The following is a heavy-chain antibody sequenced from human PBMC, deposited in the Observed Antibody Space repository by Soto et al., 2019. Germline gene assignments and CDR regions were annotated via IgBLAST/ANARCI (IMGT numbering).Heavy chain of an antibody. D-gene: IGHD2-15*01. CDR3: ARDQSWHDLVWWFFDY. V-gene: IGHV1-46*03. CDR2: IYPGGVNI. Sequence: ASVKVSCKAIGYSFTSHYMHWVRQAPGQGLEWMGTIYPGGVNIGYAQKFKGRVTMTKDTSTSTVYMELNSLTSEDTAVYYCARDQSWHDLVWWFFDYWGQGTLVTVSS. CDR1: GYSFTSHY. J-gene: IGHJ4*02.